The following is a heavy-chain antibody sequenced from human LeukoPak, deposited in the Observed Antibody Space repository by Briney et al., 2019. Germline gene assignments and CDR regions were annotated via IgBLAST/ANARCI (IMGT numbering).Heavy chain of an antibody. J-gene: IGHJ4*02. D-gene: IGHD4-23*01. CDR3: ARKTVVGSYFDY. V-gene: IGHV3-7*03. Sequence: GRSLRLSCAASGFTFSSYWMSWVRQAPGKGLEWVANIKQDGSDKYYVDSVKGRFTISRDSAKNSLYLQINSLRAEDTAVYYCARKTVVGSYFDYWGQGTPVTVSS. CDR2: IKQDGSDK. CDR1: GFTFSSYW.